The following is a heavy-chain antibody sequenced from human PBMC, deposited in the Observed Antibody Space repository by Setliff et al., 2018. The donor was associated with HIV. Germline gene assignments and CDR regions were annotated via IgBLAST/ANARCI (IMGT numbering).Heavy chain of an antibody. V-gene: IGHV3-7*03. CDR1: GFTFSSYW. CDR2: IKHDGNDK. Sequence: AGGSLRLSCAASGFTFSSYWMSWVRQAPGKGLEWVANIKHDGNDKYNADSVNGRFTISRDNSENTLYLQMNGLRSEDTAVYYCATDAYHDFLTGPTPGAFDIWGQGTVVTVSS. D-gene: IGHD3-9*01. J-gene: IGHJ3*02. CDR3: ATDAYHDFLTGPTPGAFDI.